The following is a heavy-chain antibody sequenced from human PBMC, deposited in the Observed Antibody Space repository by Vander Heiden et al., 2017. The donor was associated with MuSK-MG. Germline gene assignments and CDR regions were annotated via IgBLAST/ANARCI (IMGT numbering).Heavy chain of an antibody. D-gene: IGHD1-26*01. V-gene: IGHV3-23*01. CDR1: GFTFNNYA. CDR2: ISGSGGST. Sequence: VQLLESGGGLVQPGGSLRLSCAASGFTFNNYAMSWVRPAPGKGLEWVSAISGSGGSTYSADSGKGRFTISRDNSKNTLSLQMNSLRAEDTAVYYCAKFSFSGNYFTHDAFDVWGQGTMVTVSS. J-gene: IGHJ3*01. CDR3: AKFSFSGNYFTHDAFDV.